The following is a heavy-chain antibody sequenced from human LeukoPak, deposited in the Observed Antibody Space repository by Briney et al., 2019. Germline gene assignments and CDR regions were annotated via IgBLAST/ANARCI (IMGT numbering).Heavy chain of an antibody. CDR3: ARNLDGDLPRDY. D-gene: IGHD4-17*01. V-gene: IGHV1-24*01. J-gene: IGHJ4*02. Sequence: GASVTVSCTVSGYTLTELSMHWVRQAPGKGLEWMGGFDLEDGETIYAQKFQGRVTMTEDTSTDTAYMELSSLRSDATAVYYCARNLDGDLPRDYWGQGTLVTVSS. CDR1: GYTLTELS. CDR2: FDLEDGET.